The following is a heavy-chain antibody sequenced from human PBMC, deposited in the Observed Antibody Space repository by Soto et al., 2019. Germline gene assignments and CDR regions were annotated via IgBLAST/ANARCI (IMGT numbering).Heavy chain of an antibody. V-gene: IGHV4-61*08. CDR1: GGSVSSGGYF. D-gene: IGHD6-19*01. CDR3: ARAPYSSGWPDS. J-gene: IGHJ4*02. CDR2: ISYSGST. Sequence: QVQLQESGPGLVKPSETLSLTCTVSGGSVSSGGYFWSWIRQPPGKGLEWIGYISYSGSTKYNPSRERRVTISVATSDKKFSLKLASVTAADTAVYSCARAPYSSGWPDSWGQGTLVTVSS.